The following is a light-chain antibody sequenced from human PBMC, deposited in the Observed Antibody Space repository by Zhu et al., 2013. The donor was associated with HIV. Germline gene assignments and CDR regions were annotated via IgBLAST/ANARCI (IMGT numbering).Light chain of an antibody. CDR1: QSISTY. CDR3: QQTYSTPLT. CDR2: AAS. V-gene: IGKV1-39*01. J-gene: IGKJ4*01. Sequence: DIQMTQSPSSLSASVGDRVTITCRASQSISTYLNWYHQKPGKAPDLLIYAASSLQSGVPSRFSGSGSGTDFILTISSLQPEDFATYYCQQTYSTPLTFGGGTKVEIK.